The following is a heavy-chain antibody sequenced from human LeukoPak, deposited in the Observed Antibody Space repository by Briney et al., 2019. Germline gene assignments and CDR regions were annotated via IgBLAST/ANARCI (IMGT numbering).Heavy chain of an antibody. D-gene: IGHD1-20*01. J-gene: IGHJ4*02. CDR2: INHSGST. CDR1: GGSFSGYY. Sequence: SETLSLTCTVSGGSFSGYYWSWIRQPPGKGLEWIGEINHSGSTNYNPSLKSRVTISVDTSKNQFSLKLSSVTAADTAVYYCARSGITGTTDFDYWGQGTLVTVSS. V-gene: IGHV4-34*01. CDR3: ARSGITGTTDFDY.